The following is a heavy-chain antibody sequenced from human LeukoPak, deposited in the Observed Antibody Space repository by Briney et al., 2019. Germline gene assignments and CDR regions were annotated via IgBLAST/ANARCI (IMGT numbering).Heavy chain of an antibody. D-gene: IGHD1-26*01. CDR3: AVTLEGRGRWEEIDY. V-gene: IGHV1-24*01. Sequence: ASVKVSCKVSGYTLTELSMHWVRQAPGKGLEWMGGFDPVEGDTIYAQKFQGGVTMTEDTSTDTAYMELSSLRSDDAAVYYCAVTLEGRGRWEEIDYWGQGTLVTVSS. J-gene: IGHJ4*02. CDR1: GYTLTELS. CDR2: FDPVEGDT.